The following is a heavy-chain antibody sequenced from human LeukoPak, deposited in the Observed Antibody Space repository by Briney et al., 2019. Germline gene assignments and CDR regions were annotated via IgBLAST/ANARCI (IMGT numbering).Heavy chain of an antibody. J-gene: IGHJ6*04. D-gene: IGHD3-10*02. CDR3: AELGITMIGGV. Sequence: GGSLRLSCVASGFSSSKYGMHWVRQAPGKGLEWVSFLRFDATSNYYAESVRGRFIISRDNSRNTLYLQMNSLRAEDTAVYYCAELGITMIGGVWGKGTTVTISS. CDR2: LRFDATSN. V-gene: IGHV3-30*02. CDR1: GFSSSKYG.